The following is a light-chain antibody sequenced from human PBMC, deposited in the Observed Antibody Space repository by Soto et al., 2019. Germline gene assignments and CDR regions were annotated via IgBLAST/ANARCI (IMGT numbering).Light chain of an antibody. CDR3: SSYTSSSTLYV. CDR1: SSDVGGYNY. V-gene: IGLV2-14*01. J-gene: IGLJ1*01. CDR2: DVS. Sequence: QSALTQPASVSGSPGQSITISCTGTSSDVGGYNYVSWYQQHPGKAPKLMIYDVSNRPSGVSNRFSGSKSGNTATLTISGLQAEDDADYYCSSYTSSSTLYVFGTGTKVTGL.